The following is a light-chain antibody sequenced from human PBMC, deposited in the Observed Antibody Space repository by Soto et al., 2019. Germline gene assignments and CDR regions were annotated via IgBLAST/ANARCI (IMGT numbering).Light chain of an antibody. Sequence: DIQMTQSPSTLSSSVGDRVTITCRASQSISSWLAWYQQKQGKAPKVLIYHAYSLAASVPSRCSGSGAGKDFTLIIDSLQPDDFANYFCQQVNYYPYTFGQGTKLEI. CDR1: QSISSW. CDR2: HAY. J-gene: IGKJ2*01. V-gene: IGKV1-5*01. CDR3: QQVNYYPYT.